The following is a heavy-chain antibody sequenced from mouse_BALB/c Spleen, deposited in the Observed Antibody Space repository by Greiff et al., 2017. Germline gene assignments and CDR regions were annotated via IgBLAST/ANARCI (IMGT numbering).Heavy chain of an antibody. CDR2: IWAGGST. D-gene: IGHD1-2*01. J-gene: IGHJ3*01. V-gene: IGHV2-9*02. CDR1: GFSLTSYG. Sequence: VKLMESGPGLVAPSQSLSITCTVSGFSLTSYGVHWVRQPPGKGLEWLGVIWAGGSTNYNSALMSRLSISKDNSKSQVFLKMNSLQTDDTAMYYCASLSTAPFAYWGQGTLVTVSA. CDR3: ASLSTAPFAY.